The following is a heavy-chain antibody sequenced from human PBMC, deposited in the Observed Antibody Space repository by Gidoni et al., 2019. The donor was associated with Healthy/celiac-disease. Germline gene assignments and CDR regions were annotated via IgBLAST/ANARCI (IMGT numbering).Heavy chain of an antibody. J-gene: IGHJ4*02. V-gene: IGHV4-34*01. CDR2: INHSGST. Sequence: QVQLQQWGAGLLKPSETLSVTCAVYGGSFSGYYWSWIRQPPGKGLEWIGEINHSGSTNYNPSLKSRVTISVDTSKNQFSLKLSSVTAADTAVYYCARDLMGETDYWGQGTLVTVSS. CDR3: ARDLMGETDY. CDR1: GGSFSGYY. D-gene: IGHD1-26*01.